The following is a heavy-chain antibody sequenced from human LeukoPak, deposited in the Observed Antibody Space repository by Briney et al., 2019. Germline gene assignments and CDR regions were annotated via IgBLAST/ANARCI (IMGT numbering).Heavy chain of an antibody. CDR3: VIGVVTTLDY. D-gene: IGHD2-21*02. V-gene: IGHV3-66*01. CDR2: IYSGGST. CDR1: GFTVSANY. Sequence: PGGSLRPSCAASGFTVSANYMSWVRQAPGKGLEWVSVIYSGGSTYYADSVKGRFTISRDNSKNTLYLQMNSLRAEDTAVYYCVIGVVTTLDYWGQGTLVTVSS. J-gene: IGHJ4*02.